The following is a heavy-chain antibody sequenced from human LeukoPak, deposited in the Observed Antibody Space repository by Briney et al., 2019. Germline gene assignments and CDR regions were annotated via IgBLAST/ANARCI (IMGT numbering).Heavy chain of an antibody. CDR2: ISYYRSNK. D-gene: IGHD3-3*01. V-gene: IGHV3-30*18. J-gene: IGHJ4*02. Sequence: GGSLRLSCAASGFTFSSYGIHWVRQAPGKVLEWVAVISYYRSNKYYADCVKGRFTISRDNSKNTLYLQMNSLRAEDTAVYYCAKATDDFWSGSPIDYWGQGTLVTVSS. CDR1: GFTFSSYG. CDR3: AKATDDFWSGSPIDY.